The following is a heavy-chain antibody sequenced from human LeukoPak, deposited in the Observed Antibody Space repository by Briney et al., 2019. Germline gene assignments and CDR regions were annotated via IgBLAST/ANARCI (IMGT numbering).Heavy chain of an antibody. Sequence: GGSLRLSCAASGFTFSSYEMNGVRQAPGKGLEWVSYISSSGSTIYYTDSVKGRFTISRDNAKNSLYLQMNSLRAEDTAVYYCARLRGYSYGYDFDYWGQGTLVTVSS. CDR1: GFTFSSYE. CDR3: ARLRGYSYGYDFDY. CDR2: ISSSGSTI. D-gene: IGHD5-18*01. J-gene: IGHJ4*02. V-gene: IGHV3-48*03.